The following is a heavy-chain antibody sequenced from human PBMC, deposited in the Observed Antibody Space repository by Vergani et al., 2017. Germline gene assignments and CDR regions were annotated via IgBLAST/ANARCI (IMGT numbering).Heavy chain of an antibody. CDR2: TSSSGSPI. CDR1: GFTFTNFA. J-gene: IGHJ6*02. D-gene: IGHD2-2*01. V-gene: IGHV3-48*03. CDR3: ARYAPLVVPAAIFYYYYGMDV. Sequence: EVQLLESGGNLVQPGGSLRLSCAASGFTFTNFAMTWVRQPPGTGWEWVSGTSSSGSPIYYADSVKGRFTISRDNAKNYLYLQMNSLRAEDTAVYYCARYAPLVVPAAIFYYYYGMDVWGQGTTVTVSS.